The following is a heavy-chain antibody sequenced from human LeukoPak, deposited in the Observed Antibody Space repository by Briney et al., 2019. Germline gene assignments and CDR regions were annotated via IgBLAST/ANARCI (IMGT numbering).Heavy chain of an antibody. Sequence: PSETLSLTCTVSGYSITTNYYWAWIRQSPGTGLEWIGSVYHNGETYYNPSLKSRVIISVDTSKNEFSLRLTSVTAADTAVYYCGTPRSWELSDMAVWGEGTTVIVSS. D-gene: IGHD1-26*01. V-gene: IGHV4-38-2*02. J-gene: IGHJ6*03. CDR1: GYSITTNYY. CDR3: GTPRSWELSDMAV. CDR2: VYHNGET.